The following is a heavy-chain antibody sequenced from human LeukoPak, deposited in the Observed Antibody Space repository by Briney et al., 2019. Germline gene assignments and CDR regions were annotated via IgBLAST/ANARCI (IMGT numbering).Heavy chain of an antibody. D-gene: IGHD1-26*01. CDR3: ARSIVGATHLDY. CDR1: GGSFSGYY. J-gene: IGHJ4*02. V-gene: IGHV4-34*01. CDR2: INHSGSA. Sequence: SETLSLTCAVYGGSFSGYYWSWIRQPPGKGLEWIGEINHSGSANYNPSLKSRVSLSLDTSKDQLSLKLRSVTAADTAVYYCARSIVGATHLDYWGQGTLVTVSS.